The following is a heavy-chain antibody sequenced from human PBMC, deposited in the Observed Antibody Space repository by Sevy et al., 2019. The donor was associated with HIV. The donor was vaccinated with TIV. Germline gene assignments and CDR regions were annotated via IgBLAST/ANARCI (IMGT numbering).Heavy chain of an antibody. Sequence: GGSLRLSCTASGFTFRRNSMNWVRQAPGKGLEWLEYINTLSDTIKYADSVKGRFTISRDNAKNSLYLQMNSLRVEDTAVYYCARDASVAAYYFDFWGQGTLVTVSS. CDR1: GFTFRRNS. V-gene: IGHV3-48*01. CDR2: INTLSDTI. CDR3: ARDASVAAYYFDF. J-gene: IGHJ4*02. D-gene: IGHD6-19*01.